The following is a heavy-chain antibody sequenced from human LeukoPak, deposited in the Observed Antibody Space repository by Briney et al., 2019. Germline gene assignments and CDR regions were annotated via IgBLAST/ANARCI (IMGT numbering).Heavy chain of an antibody. CDR1: GGSISSYY. D-gene: IGHD2-2*01. Sequence: SETLSLTCTVSGGSISSYYWSWIRQPPGKGLEWIGYIYYSGSTNYNPSLKSRVTISVDTSKNQFSLKLSSVTAADTAVYYCARVIKFSSTSSGPQDWFDPWGQGTLVTVSS. CDR2: IYYSGST. V-gene: IGHV4-59*01. J-gene: IGHJ5*02. CDR3: ARVIKFSSTSSGPQDWFDP.